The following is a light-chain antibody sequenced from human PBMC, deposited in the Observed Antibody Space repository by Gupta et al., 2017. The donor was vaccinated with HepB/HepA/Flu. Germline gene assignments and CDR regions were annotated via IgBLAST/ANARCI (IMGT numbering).Light chain of an antibody. J-gene: IGKJ1*01. CDR2: GAS. V-gene: IGKV3-20*01. CDR3: QQYGSSPWT. Sequence: ENVLTHSPGTLSVSPRERDTLSCRASQSVSSNYLAWFQQKVGQAPRLLIYGASSRASGISDNFSGSGSGTDFTLNISRLEPEDFAVYYCQQYGSSPWTVGQGTKVEIK. CDR1: QSVSSNY.